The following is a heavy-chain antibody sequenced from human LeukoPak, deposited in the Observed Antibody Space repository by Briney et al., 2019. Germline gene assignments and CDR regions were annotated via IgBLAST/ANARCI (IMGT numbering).Heavy chain of an antibody. CDR1: GGTFTSS. J-gene: IGHJ6*02. V-gene: IGHV1-69*02. Sequence: ASVKVSCKASGGTFTSSVIITWVRRAPGQGLEWMGRIIPILDISNRAQNFQGRVTITADTSTSTAYTELRSLRSEDTAVYYCARQNCGGDCYSSHYYYGMDVWGQGTTVTVSS. CDR2: IIPILDIS. CDR3: ARQNCGGDCYSSHYYYGMDV. D-gene: IGHD2-21*02.